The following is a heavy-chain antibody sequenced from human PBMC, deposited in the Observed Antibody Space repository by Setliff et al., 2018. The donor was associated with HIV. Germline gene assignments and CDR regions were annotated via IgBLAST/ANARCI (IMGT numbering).Heavy chain of an antibody. V-gene: IGHV4-61*08. CDR1: GGSISSGGYF. CDR3: ARMSAGYDSGSKFHYYMDV. D-gene: IGHD5-12*01. Sequence: SETLSLTCTVSGGSISSGGYFWSWIRQPPGKGLEWLAKTYYSGSTSSNPSLQSRVTISLDTSKSQVSLKLNAVTAADTAVYYCARMSAGYDSGSKFHYYMDVWGKGTSVTVSS. CDR2: TYYSGST. J-gene: IGHJ6*03.